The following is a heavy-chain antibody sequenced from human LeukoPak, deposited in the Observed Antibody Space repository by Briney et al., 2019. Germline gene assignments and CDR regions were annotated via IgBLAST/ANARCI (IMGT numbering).Heavy chain of an antibody. CDR3: ARVLPYYDFWSGYSAPNWFDP. CDR1: GYTFTSYG. Sequence: ASVKVSCKASGYTFTSYGISWVRQAPGQGLEWMGWISAYNGNTNYAQKLQGRVTMTTDTSTSTAYMELRSLRSDDTAVYYCARVLPYYDFWSGYSAPNWFDPWGQGTLVTVSS. V-gene: IGHV1-18*01. D-gene: IGHD3-3*01. J-gene: IGHJ5*02. CDR2: ISAYNGNT.